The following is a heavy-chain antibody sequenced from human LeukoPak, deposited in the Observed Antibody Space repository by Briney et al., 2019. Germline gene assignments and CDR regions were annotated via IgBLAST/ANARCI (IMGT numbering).Heavy chain of an antibody. CDR2: ISSSGSTI. CDR1: GFTFSDYY. J-gene: IGHJ4*02. D-gene: IGHD6-19*01. V-gene: IGHV3-11*01. CDR3: ARGLMREYKSGWYMHHFDY. Sequence: GRSLRLSCAASGFTFSDYYMSWIRQAPGKGLEWVSYISSSGSTIYYADSVKGRFTISRDNAKNSLYLQMNSLRAEDTAVYYCARGLMREYKSGWYMHHFDYWGQGTLVTVSS.